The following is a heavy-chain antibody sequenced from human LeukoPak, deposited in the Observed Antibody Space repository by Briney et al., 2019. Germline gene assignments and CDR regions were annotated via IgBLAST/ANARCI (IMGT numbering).Heavy chain of an antibody. CDR1: GFTFSSYG. Sequence: GRSLRLSCAASGFTFSSYGMHWVRQAPGKGLEWVAVIWYDGSNKYYADSVKGRFTISRDNAKNSVYLQMDSLRVEDTAVYYCARDRYGSGSYFADWGQGTLVTVSS. V-gene: IGHV3-33*01. CDR3: ARDRYGSGSYFAD. D-gene: IGHD3-10*01. J-gene: IGHJ4*02. CDR2: IWYDGSNK.